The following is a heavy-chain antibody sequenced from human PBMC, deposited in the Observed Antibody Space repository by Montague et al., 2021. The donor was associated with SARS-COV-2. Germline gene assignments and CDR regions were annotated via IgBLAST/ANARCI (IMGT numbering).Heavy chain of an antibody. CDR1: GGSISSSNYY. Sequence: SETLSLTCTVSGGSISSSNYYWGWIRQPPGKGLEWIGSIYYSGTTYYNPSLQSRVTISVDTSKKQFSLKLSTVAAADTAVYYCAGGTYTSGWFHQFDYWGQGTLVTVSS. J-gene: IGHJ4*02. D-gene: IGHD6-19*01. CDR3: AGGTYTSGWFHQFDY. V-gene: IGHV4-39*01. CDR2: IYYSGTT.